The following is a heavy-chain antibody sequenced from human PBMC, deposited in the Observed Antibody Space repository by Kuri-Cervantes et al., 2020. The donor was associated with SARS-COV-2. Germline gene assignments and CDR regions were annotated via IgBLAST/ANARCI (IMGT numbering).Heavy chain of an antibody. D-gene: IGHD3-3*01. V-gene: IGHV1-8*02. J-gene: IGHJ5*02. Sequence: ASVKVSCKASGYTFTSYDINWVRQATGQGLEWMGWMNPNSGNTGYAQKFQGRVTMTKNTSISTAYMQLSSLRSEDTAVYYCAIHTVFGVVIGRWFDPWGQGTLVTVSS. CDR2: MNPNSGNT. CDR1: GYTFTSYD. CDR3: AIHTVFGVVIGRWFDP.